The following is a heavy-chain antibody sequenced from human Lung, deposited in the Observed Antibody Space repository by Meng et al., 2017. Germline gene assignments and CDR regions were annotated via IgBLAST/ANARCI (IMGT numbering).Heavy chain of an antibody. CDR1: CGSFLDYY. V-gene: IGHV4-34*01. D-gene: IGHD4-11*01. CDR3: ARGPTTMAHDFDY. CDR2: INHSGST. J-gene: IGHJ4*02. Sequence: HVDLQQGGARLLKPSGPLSLSCVVSCGSFLDYYCSCIRQPPGKGLEWIGEINHSGSTNYNPSLESRATISVDTSQNNLSLKLSSVTAADSAVYYCARGPTTMAHDFDYWGQGTLVTVSS.